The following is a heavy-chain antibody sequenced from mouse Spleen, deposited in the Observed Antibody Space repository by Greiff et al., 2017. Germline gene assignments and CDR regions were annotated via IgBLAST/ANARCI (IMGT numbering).Heavy chain of an antibody. CDR2: ISSGGSYT. J-gene: IGHJ4*01. CDR3: ARIHYYEEMDY. V-gene: IGHV5-9-1*01. Sequence: DVMLVESGGGLVKPGGSLKLSCAASGFTFSSYAMSWVRQTPEKRLEWVATISSGGSYTYYPDSVKGRFTISRDNAKNTLYLQMSSLRSEDTAMYYCARIHYYEEMDYWGQGTSVTVSS. CDR1: GFTFSSYA. D-gene: IGHD1-2*01.